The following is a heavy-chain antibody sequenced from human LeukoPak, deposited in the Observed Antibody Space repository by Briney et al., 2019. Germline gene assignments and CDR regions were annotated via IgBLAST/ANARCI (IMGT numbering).Heavy chain of an antibody. CDR1: GVSVSSGSYY. CDR2: IYYSGST. CDR3: VRDRELNY. D-gene: IGHD3-10*01. V-gene: IGHV4-61*01. Sequence: MTSETLSLTCTVSGVSVSSGSYYWSWIRQPPGKGLEWIGYIYYSGSTNYNPSLKSRVTISVDTSKNQFSLNLGSVTAADTAVYYCVRDRELNYWGQGTLVTVSS. J-gene: IGHJ4*02.